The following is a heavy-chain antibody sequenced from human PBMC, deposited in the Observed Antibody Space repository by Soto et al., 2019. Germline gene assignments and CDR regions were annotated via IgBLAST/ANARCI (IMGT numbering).Heavy chain of an antibody. V-gene: IGHV4-59*01. CDR2: IYYSGST. CDR1: GGSLSSYY. CDR3: ARGNGESGWYTVVDY. D-gene: IGHD6-19*01. J-gene: IGHJ4*02. Sequence: PSQTLSLTCTVSGGSLSSYYWSWIRQPPGKGLEWIGYIYYSGSTNYNPSLKRRVTISVDTSKNQFSLELSSVTAADTAVCYCARGNGESGWYTVVDYWGQGTLVTVSS.